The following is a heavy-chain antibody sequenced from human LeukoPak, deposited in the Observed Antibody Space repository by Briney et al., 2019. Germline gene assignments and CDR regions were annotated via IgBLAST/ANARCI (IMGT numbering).Heavy chain of an antibody. CDR1: GFTFSSYA. J-gene: IGHJ3*02. D-gene: IGHD3-9*01. CDR3: AREEPTSTGLPDAFDI. CDR2: ISGSGTNT. V-gene: IGHV3-23*01. Sequence: GGSLRLSCAASGFTFSSYAMSWVRQAPGKGLEWVSVISGSGTNTYYADSVKGRFTISRDNSKNTLYLQMNSLRAEDTAVYYCAREEPTSTGLPDAFDIWGQGTMVTVSS.